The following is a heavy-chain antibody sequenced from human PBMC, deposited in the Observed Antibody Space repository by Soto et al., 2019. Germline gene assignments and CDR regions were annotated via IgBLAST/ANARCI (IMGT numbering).Heavy chain of an antibody. D-gene: IGHD5-18*01. V-gene: IGHV1-45*02. CDR2: IIPSNGNT. CDR3: VRSALYGDGYHYLYT. J-gene: IGHJ4*03. Sequence: GVSVKASCKASGYIFTYRYLYWVRQAPGQALEWMGWIIPSNGNTNYAQNFQDRFSITRESSLSTVYMELRSLRSDDTGIYYCVRSALYGDGYHYLYTRGQGTLGTVAS. CDR1: GYIFTYRY.